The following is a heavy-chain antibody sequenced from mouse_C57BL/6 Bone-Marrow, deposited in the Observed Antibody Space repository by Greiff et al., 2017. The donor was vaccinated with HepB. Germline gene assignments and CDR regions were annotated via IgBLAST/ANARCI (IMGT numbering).Heavy chain of an antibody. V-gene: IGHV1-15*01. CDR2: IDPETGGT. Sequence: VHLVESGAELVRPGASVTLSCKASGYTFTDYEMHWVKQTPVHGLEWIGAIDPETGGTAYNQKFKGKAILTADKSSSTAYMELRSLTSEDSAVYYCTSPLYYSNYVVFAYWGQGTLVTVSA. D-gene: IGHD2-5*01. CDR1: GYTFTDYE. CDR3: TSPLYYSNYVVFAY. J-gene: IGHJ3*01.